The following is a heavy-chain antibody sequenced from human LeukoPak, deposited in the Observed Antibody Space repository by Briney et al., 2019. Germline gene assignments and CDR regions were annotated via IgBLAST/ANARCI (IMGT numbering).Heavy chain of an antibody. CDR2: IYHSGST. J-gene: IGHJ6*04. CDR3: ARASPLISMDV. Sequence: SETLSLTCTVSGGSISSSSYYWGWIRQPPGKGLEWIGSIYHSGSTYYNPSLKSRVTISVDTSKNQFSLKLSSVTAADTAVYYCARASPLISMDVWGKGTTVTVSS. D-gene: IGHD3/OR15-3a*01. CDR1: GGSISSSSYY. V-gene: IGHV4-39*07.